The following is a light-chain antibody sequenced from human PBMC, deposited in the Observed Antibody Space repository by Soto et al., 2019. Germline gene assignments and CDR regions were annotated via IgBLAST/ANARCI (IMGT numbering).Light chain of an antibody. CDR1: QSVRSN. Sequence: EIVMTQSPATLSVSPGERATLSCKASQSVRSNLAWYQQKPGQAPRLLIYDASTRDTGIPARFSGSGSGTEFTLTITSLQSEDYAVYYCQPYDNWPAWPFGQGTKVDIK. J-gene: IGKJ1*01. CDR2: DAS. V-gene: IGKV3D-15*01. CDR3: QPYDNWPAWP.